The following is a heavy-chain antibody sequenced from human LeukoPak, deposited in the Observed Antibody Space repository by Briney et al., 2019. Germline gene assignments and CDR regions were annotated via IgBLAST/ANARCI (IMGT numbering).Heavy chain of an antibody. CDR1: GFIFRNYV. CDR3: AKDGESDTLSGSFSYYMDV. CDR2: TGGSGHKT. V-gene: IGHV3-23*01. Sequence: GGSLRLSCAASGFIFRNYVMNWVRQAPGKGLEWVSATGGSGHKTFYADSVKGRFTISRDNSKNTIFLEISSLRAEDTATYYCAKDGESDTLSGSFSYYMDVWGNGTTVTVSS. J-gene: IGHJ6*03. D-gene: IGHD1-26*01.